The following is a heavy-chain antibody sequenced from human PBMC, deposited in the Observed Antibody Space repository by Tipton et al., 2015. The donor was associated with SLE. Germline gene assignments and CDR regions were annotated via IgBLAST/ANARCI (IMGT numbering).Heavy chain of an antibody. CDR1: GFTFSSYA. V-gene: IGHV3-23*01. CDR2: ISGSGGST. J-gene: IGHJ3*02. D-gene: IGHD3-22*01. CDR3: AKVIYDTSAKGAFDI. Sequence: SGFTFSSYAMSWVRQAPGKGLEWVSAISGSGGSTYYADSVKGRFTISRDNSKNTLYLQMNSLRAEDTAVYYCAKVIYDTSAKGAFDIWGQGTMVTVSS.